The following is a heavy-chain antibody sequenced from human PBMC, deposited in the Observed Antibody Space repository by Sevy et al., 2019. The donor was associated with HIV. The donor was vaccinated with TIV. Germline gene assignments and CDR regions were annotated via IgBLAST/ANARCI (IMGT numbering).Heavy chain of an antibody. CDR1: GFTFSSYS. Sequence: GGSLRLSCAASGFTFSSYSMNWVRQAPGKGLEWVSSISTSSSYIYYSDSVKGRFTISRDNAKNSLYLQMNSLRAEDTAVYYSARDGGNYYDSSGYYYAFDYWGQGTLVTVSS. J-gene: IGHJ4*02. D-gene: IGHD3-22*01. CDR2: ISTSSSYI. V-gene: IGHV3-21*01. CDR3: ARDGGNYYDSSGYYYAFDY.